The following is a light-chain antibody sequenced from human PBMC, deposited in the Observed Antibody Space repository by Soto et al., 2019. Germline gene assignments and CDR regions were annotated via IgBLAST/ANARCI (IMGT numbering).Light chain of an antibody. CDR2: GAS. Sequence: IVLTQSQATLSVARGESVPWSCRASQGVSRKLAWYQQKPGQAPRLLIYGASSRATGIPDRFSGSGSGTDFTLTISRLEPEDFAVYYCQQYGSSPITFGQRTRLAIK. J-gene: IGKJ5*01. V-gene: IGKV3-20*01. CDR3: QQYGSSPIT. CDR1: QGVSRK.